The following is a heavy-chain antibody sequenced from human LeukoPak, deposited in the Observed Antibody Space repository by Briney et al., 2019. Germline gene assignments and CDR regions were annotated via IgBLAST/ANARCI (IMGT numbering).Heavy chain of an antibody. CDR2: ISYDGSNK. J-gene: IGHJ4*02. CDR1: GFTFSSYA. D-gene: IGHD3-16*02. V-gene: IGHV3-30-3*01. CDR3: ARDSRQFGSYPAR. Sequence: GGSLRLSCAASGFTFSSYAMHWIRQAPGKGLEWVAVISYDGSNKYYADSVKGRFTISRDNSKNTLYLQMNSLRAEDTAVYYCARDSRQFGSYPARWGQGTLVTVSS.